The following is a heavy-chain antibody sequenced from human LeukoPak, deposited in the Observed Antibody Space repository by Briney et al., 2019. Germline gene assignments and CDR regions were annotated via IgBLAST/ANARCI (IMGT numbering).Heavy chain of an antibody. CDR2: IYHSGST. J-gene: IGHJ5*02. D-gene: IGHD3-10*01. Sequence: ASETLSLTCTVSGYSISSGYYWGWIRQPPGKGLEWIGSIYHSGSTYYNPSLKSRVTISVDTSKNQFSLKLSSVTAADTAVYYCTQLDMVRGVINWFDPWGQGTLVTVSS. CDR3: TQLDMVRGVINWFDP. V-gene: IGHV4-38-2*02. CDR1: GYSISSGYY.